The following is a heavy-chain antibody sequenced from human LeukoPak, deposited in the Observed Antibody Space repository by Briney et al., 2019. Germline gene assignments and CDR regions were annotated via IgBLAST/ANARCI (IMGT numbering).Heavy chain of an antibody. J-gene: IGHJ4*02. V-gene: IGHV4-61*02. Sequence: SETLALPFTVSGVSISSVSYYWSWIRPPAGKGLEWIGRIYTRGSTLYNPALKSRVTISVDTSKTQFSLKLSSVTAADTAVYYSARWHCSSTSCYAGVWGQGTLVTVSS. D-gene: IGHD2-2*01. CDR2: IYTRGST. CDR1: GVSISSVSYY. CDR3: ARWHCSSTSCYAGV.